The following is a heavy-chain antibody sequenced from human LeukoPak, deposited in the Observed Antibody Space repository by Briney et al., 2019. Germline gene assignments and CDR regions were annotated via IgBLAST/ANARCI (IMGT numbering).Heavy chain of an antibody. J-gene: IGHJ4*02. CDR2: ISSTSSTI. Sequence: PGGSLRLSCAASGFTFSSYSMNWVRQAPGKGLEWVSYISSTSSTIYYADSVKGRFTISRDNAKNSLYLQMNSLRAEDTAVYYCARDRRYYYDSSEDYWGQGTLVTVSS. CDR3: ARDRRYYYDSSEDY. CDR1: GFTFSSYS. V-gene: IGHV3-48*04. D-gene: IGHD3-22*01.